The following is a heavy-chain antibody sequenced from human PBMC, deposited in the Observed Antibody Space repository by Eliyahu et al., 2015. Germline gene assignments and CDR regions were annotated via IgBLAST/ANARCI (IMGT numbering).Heavy chain of an antibody. CDR2: IDVGGDST. V-gene: IGHV3-23*01. J-gene: IGHJ5*02. CDR3: AKDPPWFDP. CDR1: GFTFRSNA. Sequence: EVQLLESGGGLVQPGGSLRLSCXASGFTFRSNAMSWVRQAPGKGLEWVSAIDVGGDSTYYADSVKGRFTISRDNSKNTLYLQMNSLRDEDTAVYYCAKDPPWFDPWGQGTLVTVSS.